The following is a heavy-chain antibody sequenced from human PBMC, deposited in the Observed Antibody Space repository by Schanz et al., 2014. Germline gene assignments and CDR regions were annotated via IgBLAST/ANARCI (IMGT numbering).Heavy chain of an antibody. Sequence: DVQLLESGGGLVQPGGSLRLSCAASGFTFTNYAMSWVRQAPGKGLEWVSLISDSGDTAYYADSVNGRFTISRDNFKGALYLQMSSLRAEDTAVYYCAKSLESCPGGRCSRGYFDYWGQGTLVTVSS. CDR3: AKSLESCPGGRCSRGYFDY. CDR2: ISDSGDTA. J-gene: IGHJ4*02. D-gene: IGHD2-8*02. V-gene: IGHV3-23*01. CDR1: GFTFTNYA.